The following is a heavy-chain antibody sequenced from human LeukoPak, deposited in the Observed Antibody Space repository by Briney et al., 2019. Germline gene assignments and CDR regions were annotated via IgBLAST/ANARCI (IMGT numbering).Heavy chain of an antibody. V-gene: IGHV4-39*01. CDR1: GGSISSSSYY. Sequence: SETLSLTCTVPGGSISSSSYYWGWIRQPPGKGLEWIGSIYYSGSTYYNPSLKSRVTISVDTSKNQFSLKLSSVTAADTAVYYCARLKLGYWYFDLWGRGTLVTVSS. J-gene: IGHJ2*01. D-gene: IGHD7-27*01. CDR2: IYYSGST. CDR3: ARLKLGYWYFDL.